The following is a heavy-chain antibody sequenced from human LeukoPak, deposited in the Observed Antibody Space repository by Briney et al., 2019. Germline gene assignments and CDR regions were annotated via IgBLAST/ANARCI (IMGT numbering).Heavy chain of an antibody. CDR3: ARGGSRYCSSTSCLRTFDY. D-gene: IGHD2-2*01. J-gene: IGHJ4*02. Sequence: ASVKVSCKASGYTFTGYYMHWVRQAPGQGLEWMGRINPNSGGTNYAQKFQGRVTMTRDTSISTAYMELSRLRSDDTAVYYCARGGSRYCSSTSCLRTFDYWGQGTLVTVSS. CDR1: GYTFTGYY. V-gene: IGHV1-2*02. CDR2: INPNSGGT.